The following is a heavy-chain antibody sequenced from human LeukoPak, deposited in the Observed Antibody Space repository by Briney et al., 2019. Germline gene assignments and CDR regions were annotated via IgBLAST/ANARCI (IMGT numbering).Heavy chain of an antibody. CDR2: IDPSDSYT. D-gene: IGHD2-2*01. CDR1: GYSFTSYW. J-gene: IGHJ5*02. CDR3: ARGGVVPAAPFDP. V-gene: IGHV5-10-1*01. Sequence: GESLKISCKGSGYSFTSYWISWVRQMPGKGLEWMGRIDPSDSYTNYSPSFQGHVTISADKSISTAYLQWSSLKASDTAMHYCARGGVVPAAPFDPWGQGTLVTVTS.